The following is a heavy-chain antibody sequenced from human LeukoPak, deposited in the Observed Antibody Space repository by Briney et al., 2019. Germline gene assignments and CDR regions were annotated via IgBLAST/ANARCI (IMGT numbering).Heavy chain of an antibody. CDR2: INHSGST. CDR3: ARCPYYYGSGSSHYYYYMDV. CDR1: GGSFSGYY. V-gene: IGHV4-34*01. Sequence: SETLSLTCAVYGGSFSGYYWSWIRQPPGKGLEWIGEINHSGSTNYNPSLKSRVTISVDTSKNQFSLKLSSVTAADTAVYYCARCPYYYGSGSSHYYYYMDVWGKGTTVTVSS. J-gene: IGHJ6*03. D-gene: IGHD3-10*01.